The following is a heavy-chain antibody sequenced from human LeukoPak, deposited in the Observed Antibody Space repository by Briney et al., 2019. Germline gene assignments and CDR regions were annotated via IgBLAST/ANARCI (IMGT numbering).Heavy chain of an antibody. CDR2: IGGSGGST. CDR3: AKGRITMVRGVTD. D-gene: IGHD3-10*01. J-gene: IGHJ4*02. CDR1: GFTFGSYA. Sequence: GGSLRLSCAASGFTFGSYAMSWVRQAPGKGLEWVSGIGGSGGSTYYADSVKGRFTISRDNSKNTLYLEMNSLRAEDTAVYYCAKGRITMVRGVTDWGQGTLVTVSS. V-gene: IGHV3-23*01.